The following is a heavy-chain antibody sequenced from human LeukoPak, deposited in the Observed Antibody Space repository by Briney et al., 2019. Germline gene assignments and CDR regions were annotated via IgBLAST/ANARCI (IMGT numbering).Heavy chain of an antibody. CDR3: AKDKVTMIVGAFDI. V-gene: IGHV3-9*01. CDR1: GFTFDDYA. CDR2: ISWNSGSI. D-gene: IGHD3-22*01. J-gene: IGHJ3*02. Sequence: GGSLRLSCAASGFTFDDYAMHWVRQAPGKGLEWVLGISWNSGSIGYADSVKGRFTISRDNAKNSLYLQMNSLRAEDTALYYCAKDKVTMIVGAFDIWGQGTMVTVSS.